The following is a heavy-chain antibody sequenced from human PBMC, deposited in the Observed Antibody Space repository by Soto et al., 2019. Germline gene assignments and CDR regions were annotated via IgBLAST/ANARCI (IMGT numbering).Heavy chain of an antibody. CDR3: ARGDNSGLSEMKY. Sequence: QVQMIQSGAEVRKPGSSVKVSCKSSGGTFARYTINWVRQAAGQGLEWMGGVIPVRNSSYVAQKLQGRVTMTATTSVDEATTTAYMGLRSLRFEGTAVHYCARGDNSGLSEMKYWGQGTLVTVAS. D-gene: IGHD5-12*01. V-gene: IGHV1-69*16. CDR2: VIPVRNSS. J-gene: IGHJ4*02. CDR1: GGTFARYT.